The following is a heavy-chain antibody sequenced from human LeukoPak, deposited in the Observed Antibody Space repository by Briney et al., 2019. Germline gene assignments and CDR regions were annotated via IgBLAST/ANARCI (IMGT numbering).Heavy chain of an antibody. CDR3: ARGGDPTYYYDSSGYYPFDY. CDR2: ISAYNGNT. J-gene: IGHJ4*02. D-gene: IGHD3-22*01. Sequence: ASVKVSCKASGYTFTSYGISWVRQAPGQGLEWMGWISAYNGNTNYAQKLQGRVTMTTDTSTSTAYMELRSLRSDDTAVYYCARGGDPTYYYDSSGYYPFDYWGQGTLVTVSS. CDR1: GYTFTSYG. V-gene: IGHV1-18*01.